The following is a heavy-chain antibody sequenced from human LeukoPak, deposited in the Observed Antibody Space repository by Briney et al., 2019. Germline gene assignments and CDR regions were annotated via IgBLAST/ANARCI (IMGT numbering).Heavy chain of an antibody. CDR1: GFTFNTYA. CDR3: GKQFSSSWQFDP. V-gene: IGHV3-23*01. D-gene: IGHD6-13*01. Sequence: PGGSLRLSCAVSGFTFNTYAMTWVRQAPGKGLEWVSSIDNSSDYTYYADSVKGRFTISRDNSRNTLYLQMNSLRVEDTALYYCGKQFSSSWQFDPRGQGTLVTVSS. J-gene: IGHJ5*02. CDR2: IDNSSDYT.